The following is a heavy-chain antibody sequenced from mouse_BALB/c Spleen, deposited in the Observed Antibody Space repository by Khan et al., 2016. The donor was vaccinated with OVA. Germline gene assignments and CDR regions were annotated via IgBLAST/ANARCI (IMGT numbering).Heavy chain of an antibody. D-gene: IGHD1-1*02. CDR2: ISDGGRYT. Sequence: EVELVESGGGLVKPGGSLKLSCAASGFTFSDYYMNWVRQTPEKRLEWVATISDGGRYTNYSDSEKGRIPISRDNAKNNLYLQMSSLKSEDTAMYYCAGAGYGGFAYWGPGTLVTVAA. J-gene: IGHJ3*01. CDR3: AGAGYGGFAY. CDR1: GFTFSDYY. V-gene: IGHV5-4*02.